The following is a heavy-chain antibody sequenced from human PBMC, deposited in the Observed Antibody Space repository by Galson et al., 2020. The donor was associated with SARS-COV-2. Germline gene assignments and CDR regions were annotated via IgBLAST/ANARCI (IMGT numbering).Heavy chain of an antibody. CDR3: ATGLWAFDI. CDR1: GFTFSSYA. Sequence: GGSLRLSCAASGFTFSSYAMHWVRQAPGKGLEWVAVISYDGSNKYYADSVKGRFTISRDNSKNTLYLQMNSLRAEDTAVYYCATGLWAFDIWGQGTMVTVSS. D-gene: IGHD3-16*01. V-gene: IGHV3-30-3*01. CDR2: ISYDGSNK. J-gene: IGHJ3*02.